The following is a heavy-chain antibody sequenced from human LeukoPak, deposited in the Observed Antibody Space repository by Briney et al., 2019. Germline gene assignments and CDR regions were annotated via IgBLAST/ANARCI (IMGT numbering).Heavy chain of an antibody. D-gene: IGHD1-26*01. CDR1: GYTFTSYG. Sequence: ASVKVSCKASGYTFTSYGISWVRQAPGQGLEWMGWISAYNGNTNYAQKLQGRVTMTTDTSTSTAYMELRSLRSDDTAVYYCARDGWPGELLRYWFDPWGQGTLVTVSS. J-gene: IGHJ5*02. CDR2: ISAYNGNT. CDR3: ARDGWPGELLRYWFDP. V-gene: IGHV1-18*01.